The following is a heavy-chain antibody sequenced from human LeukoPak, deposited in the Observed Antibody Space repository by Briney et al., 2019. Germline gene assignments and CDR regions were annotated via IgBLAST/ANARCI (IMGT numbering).Heavy chain of an antibody. J-gene: IGHJ1*01. V-gene: IGHV3-21*01. CDR2: ISSSSSYI. CDR3: ARAPRDDYGDGGYFQH. CDR1: GFTFSSYS. D-gene: IGHD4-17*01. Sequence: GGSLRLSCAASGFTFSSYSMNWVRQAPGKGLEWVSSISSSSSYIYYADSVKGRFTISRDNAKNSLYLQMNSLRAEDTAVYYCARAPRDDYGDGGYFQHWGQGTLVTVSS.